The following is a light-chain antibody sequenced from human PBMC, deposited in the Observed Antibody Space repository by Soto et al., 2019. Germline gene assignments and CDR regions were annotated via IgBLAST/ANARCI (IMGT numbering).Light chain of an antibody. CDR2: KAS. CDR3: QHYNSYSEA. V-gene: IGKV1-5*03. J-gene: IGKJ1*01. CDR1: QTVSTC. Sequence: ASQTVSTCLAWYHQKPGQAPKLLIYKASTRTSGVPSRFSGSGSGTDFTLTISSLQPDDFATYYCQHYNSYSEAFGQGTKVDIK.